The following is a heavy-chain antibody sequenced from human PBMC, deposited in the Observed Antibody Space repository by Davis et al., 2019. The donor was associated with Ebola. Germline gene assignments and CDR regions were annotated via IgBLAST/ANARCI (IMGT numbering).Heavy chain of an antibody. CDR2: ISGSATTV. Sequence: GGSLRLSCAASGFTFSDYYMSWIRQAPGKGLEWVSFISGSATTVSYADSVRGRFTVSRDNAKNSLYLQMNSLRAEDTAVYYCAKDAGGADYWGQGTLVTVSS. D-gene: IGHD3-16*01. V-gene: IGHV3-11*01. CDR1: GFTFSDYY. J-gene: IGHJ4*02. CDR3: AKDAGGADY.